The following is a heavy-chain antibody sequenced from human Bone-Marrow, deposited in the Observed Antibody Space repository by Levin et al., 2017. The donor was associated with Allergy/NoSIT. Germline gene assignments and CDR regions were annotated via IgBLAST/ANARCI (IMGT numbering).Heavy chain of an antibody. Sequence: RASETLSLTCTVSGDSINNTHHYWSWIRQPAGKGLEWIGRMFAGGAATYNRSLRSRVTVSIDTSKTQFSLKLTSVTAADTDVYYCARDETFNSWHGGWVDSWGQGALVTVSS. CDR3: ARDETFNSWHGGWVDS. V-gene: IGHV4-61*02. CDR1: GDSINNTHHY. CDR2: MFAGGAA. D-gene: IGHD6-13*01. J-gene: IGHJ5*01.